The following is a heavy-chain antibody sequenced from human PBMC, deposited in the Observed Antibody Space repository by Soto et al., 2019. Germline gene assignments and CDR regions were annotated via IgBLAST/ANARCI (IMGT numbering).Heavy chain of an antibody. D-gene: IGHD3-10*01. CDR3: ARAGENYGSGTFSPPLRYYFNS. V-gene: IGHV1-46*01. Sequence: QVQLVQSGTEVKKPGASVKVSCKASGYTFTTHYMHWVRQAPGQGLEWRGIINPSGGRTTYALKFQGRVTMTTDTSTNTVYVALTSLRSEDTAIYFCARAGENYGSGTFSPPLRYYFNSWGQGTLVTVSS. CDR1: GYTFTTHY. J-gene: IGHJ4*02. CDR2: INPSGGRT.